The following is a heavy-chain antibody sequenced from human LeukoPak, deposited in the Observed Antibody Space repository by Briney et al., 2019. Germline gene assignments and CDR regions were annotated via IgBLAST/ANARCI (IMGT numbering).Heavy chain of an antibody. Sequence: ASVKASCKASGYTLTSYSMHWVRQAPGQGLEWMGIINPSDGSTSYAQKFQDRVTMTRDTSMSTVYMELRSLRSEDTAVYFCARVPSSYYYGMDVWGQGTTVTVSS. CDR3: ARVPSSYYYGMDV. CDR2: INPSDGST. D-gene: IGHD2-2*01. J-gene: IGHJ6*02. CDR1: GYTLTSYS. V-gene: IGHV1-46*01.